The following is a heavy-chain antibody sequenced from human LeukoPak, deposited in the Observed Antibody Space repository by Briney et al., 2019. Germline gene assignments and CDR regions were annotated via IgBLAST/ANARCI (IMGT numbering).Heavy chain of an antibody. J-gene: IGHJ4*02. CDR1: GGSISTHY. CDR3: ARDSSGWLYYFDY. D-gene: IGHD6-19*01. CDR2: VYHSGTT. V-gene: IGHV4-59*11. Sequence: SETLSLTCTVSGGSISTHYWSWIRQPPGKGLEWIGYVYHSGTTNYNPSLKSRRTISVDTSKNQFSLRLSSVTAADTAVYYCARDSSGWLYYFDYWGQGALVTVSS.